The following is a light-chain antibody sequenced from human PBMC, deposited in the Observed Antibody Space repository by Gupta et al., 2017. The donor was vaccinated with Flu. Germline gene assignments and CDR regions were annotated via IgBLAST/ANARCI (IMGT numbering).Light chain of an antibody. CDR3: NCRANSGNQRWV. CDR2: GEN. J-gene: IGLJ3*02. Sequence: SELTQDPAVSVALGQTVRITCQGDSLRSYYASWYQQTPGQAHVLVIDGENKRPSGIPDRFSGSRSGNTDSLTITGAQAEDEADDDCNCRANSGNQRWVFGGGTKLTVL. CDR1: SLRSYY. V-gene: IGLV3-19*01.